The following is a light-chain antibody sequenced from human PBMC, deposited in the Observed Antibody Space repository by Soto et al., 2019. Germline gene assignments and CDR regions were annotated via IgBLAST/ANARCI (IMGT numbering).Light chain of an antibody. CDR1: QSISSY. V-gene: IGKV1-39*01. CDR2: AAS. CDR3: QQSYSTPQLT. J-gene: IGKJ4*01. Sequence: DISMTQSPSSLSASVGDRVTITCRASQSISSYLNWYQQKPGKAPKLLLYAASSLQSGVPSRFSGSGSGTDFTLTISSLQPEDFATYYWQQSYSTPQLTFGGGTKVEVK.